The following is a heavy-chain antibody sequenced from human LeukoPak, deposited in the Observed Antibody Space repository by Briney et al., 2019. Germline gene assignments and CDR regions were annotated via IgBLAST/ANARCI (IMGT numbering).Heavy chain of an antibody. V-gene: IGHV3-74*01. Sequence: GGSLRLSCTASGFTFNIYSMHWVRQAPGKGQVWVSRINSDGSITAYADSVKGRFTISRDNAKNTVYLQINSLRAEDTAVYYCARSLLGGTDYWGQGTLVTVSS. CDR3: ARSLLGGTDY. CDR1: GFTFNIYS. CDR2: INSDGSIT. D-gene: IGHD3-16*01. J-gene: IGHJ4*02.